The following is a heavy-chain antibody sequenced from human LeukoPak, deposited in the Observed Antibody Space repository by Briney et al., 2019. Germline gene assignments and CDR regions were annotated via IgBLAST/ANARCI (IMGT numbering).Heavy chain of an antibody. CDR2: IRYDGSDK. J-gene: IGHJ3*02. CDR3: AKDLYYDSSGYLPNGAFDI. V-gene: IGHV3-30*02. Sequence: GGXXRLSCAASGFTFSSYGMHWVRQAPGKGLEGVAFIRYDGSDKYYADSVKGGFTISRDNSKKKLYRQMNRLRGEDTAVYYCAKDLYYDSSGYLPNGAFDIWGQGTMVTVSS. D-gene: IGHD3-22*01. CDR1: GFTFSSYG.